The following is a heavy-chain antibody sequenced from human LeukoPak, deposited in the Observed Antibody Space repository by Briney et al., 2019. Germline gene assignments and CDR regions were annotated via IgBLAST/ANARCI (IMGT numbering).Heavy chain of an antibody. V-gene: IGHV4-34*01. CDR2: INHSGST. CDR1: GGSFSGYY. CDR3: AKDSSSDAFDI. D-gene: IGHD6-6*01. J-gene: IGHJ3*02. Sequence: PSETLSLTCAVYGGSFSGYYRSWIRQPPGKGLEWIGEINHSGSTNYNPSLKSRVTISVDMSKNQFSLKLSSVTAADTAVYYCAKDSSSDAFDIWGQGTMVTVSS.